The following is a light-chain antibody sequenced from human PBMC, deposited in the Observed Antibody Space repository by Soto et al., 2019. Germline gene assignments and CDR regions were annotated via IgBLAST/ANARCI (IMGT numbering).Light chain of an antibody. CDR1: QSVNIS. Sequence: IVLTQSPATLSVPPGERATLSCRASQSVNISLAWYQQKPGQAPRLLIFGATYRGTGIPARFSGSGSGTEFTLSIRSLQHDDFATYHWQQSWTFGQGTKVDIK. CDR2: GAT. CDR3: QQSWT. V-gene: IGKV3D-15*01. J-gene: IGKJ1*01.